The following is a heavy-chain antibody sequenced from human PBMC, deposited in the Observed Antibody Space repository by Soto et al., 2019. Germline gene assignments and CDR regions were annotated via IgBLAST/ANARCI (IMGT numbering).Heavy chain of an antibody. CDR3: ARAVASYFDY. D-gene: IGHD5-12*01. J-gene: IGHJ4*02. CDR1: GGSISRYY. Sequence: PSETLSLTCTVSGGSISRYYWTWIRQPPGKGLEWIGYFSYTGSTSYNPSLKSRVTISVDTSKNQFSLKLSSVTAADTAVYYCARAVASYFDYRGQGTLVTVSS. V-gene: IGHV4-59*01. CDR2: FSYTGST.